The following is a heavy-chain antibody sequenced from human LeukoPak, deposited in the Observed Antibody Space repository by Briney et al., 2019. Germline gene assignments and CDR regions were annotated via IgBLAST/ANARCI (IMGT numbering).Heavy chain of an antibody. D-gene: IGHD6-13*01. CDR2: ISYDGSNK. V-gene: IGHV3-30*18. Sequence: GRSLRPSCAASGFTFSSYGMHWVRQAPGKGLEWVAVISYDGSNKYYADSVKGRFTISRDNSKNTLYLQMNSLRAEDTAVYYCAKDQQGFDYWGQGTLVTVSS. CDR3: AKDQQGFDY. J-gene: IGHJ4*02. CDR1: GFTFSSYG.